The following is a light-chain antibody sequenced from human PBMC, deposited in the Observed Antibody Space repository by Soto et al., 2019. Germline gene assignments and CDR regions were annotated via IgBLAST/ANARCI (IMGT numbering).Light chain of an antibody. CDR2: SND. V-gene: IGLV1-44*01. CDR1: SSNIGSNT. CDR3: AAWDGSLNGYV. J-gene: IGLJ1*01. Sequence: QSVLTQPPSASGTPGQRVTISCSGSSSNIGSNTVNWYQQLPGTAPKLLIYSNDQRPSGVPDRFSGSKSGTSASLAISGLQSEGEADYYCAAWDGSLNGYVFGTGTQLTVL.